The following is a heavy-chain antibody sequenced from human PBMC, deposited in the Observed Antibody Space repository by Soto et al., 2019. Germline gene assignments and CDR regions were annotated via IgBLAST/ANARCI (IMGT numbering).Heavy chain of an antibody. J-gene: IGHJ4*02. V-gene: IGHV1-2*02. CDR1: GYTFTGYY. Sequence: QVQLVQSGAEVKKPGASVKVSCKAPGYTFTGYYMHGVRQAPRQGPEWMGWTNPNSGGTTYAQKFQGRVTVTRDTSISTAYMELSSLRSDDTAVYDCARGGSSSLAYWGQGTLVTVSS. CDR2: TNPNSGGT. D-gene: IGHD6-6*01. CDR3: ARGGSSSLAY.